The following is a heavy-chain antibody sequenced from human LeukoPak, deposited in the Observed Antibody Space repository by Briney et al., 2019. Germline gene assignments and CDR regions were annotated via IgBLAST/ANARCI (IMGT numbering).Heavy chain of an antibody. D-gene: IGHD2-2*01. CDR1: GFTFSSYA. CDR3: AKAGCTSTSCLKLDY. V-gene: IGHV3-23*01. J-gene: IGHJ4*02. CDR2: ISGSGGST. Sequence: GGSLRLSCAASGFTFSSYAMSWVRQAPGKGLEWVSAISGSGGSTYYADSVKGRFTNSRDNSKNTLYLQMNSLRAEDTAVYYCAKAGCTSTSCLKLDYWGQGTLVTVSS.